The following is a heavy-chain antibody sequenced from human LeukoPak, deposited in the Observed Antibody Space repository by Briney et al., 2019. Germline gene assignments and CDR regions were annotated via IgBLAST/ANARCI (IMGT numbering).Heavy chain of an antibody. D-gene: IGHD3-22*01. CDR3: ARGPYSYDSSGAFDI. Sequence: SETLSLTCTVSGDSISRGDYYWSWIRQPAGKGLEWIGRVSSSGSPNYNPSLKSRVTISVDTSKNQFSLKLSSVAAADTAVYFCARGPYSYDSSGAFDIWGQGTMVTVSS. CDR2: VSSSGSP. CDR1: GDSISRGDYY. J-gene: IGHJ3*02. V-gene: IGHV4-61*02.